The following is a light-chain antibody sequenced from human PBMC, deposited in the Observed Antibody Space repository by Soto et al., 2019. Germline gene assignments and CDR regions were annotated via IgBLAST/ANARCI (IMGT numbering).Light chain of an antibody. CDR3: SSYTSSSTYV. Sequence: QAASVSGSPGQSITISCTGTSSDVGGYNYVSWYQQHPGKAPKLMIYEVSNRPSGVSSRFSGSKSGNTASLTISGLQAEDEADYYCSSYTSSSTYVFGTGTKLTVL. J-gene: IGLJ1*01. CDR1: SSDVGGYNY. CDR2: EVS. V-gene: IGLV2-14*01.